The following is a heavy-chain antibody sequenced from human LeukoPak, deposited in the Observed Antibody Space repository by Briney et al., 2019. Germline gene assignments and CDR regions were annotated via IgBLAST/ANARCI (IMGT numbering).Heavy chain of an antibody. Sequence: SETLSLTCAVYDGSLNNYYWSWIRQSPGKGLEWLGEGNHNGGTKYNPSLKSRVTISADSSRNQFSLKLTSVTAADTAVYHCAKNGQSGFSFDPWGQGTLVTVSS. CDR3: AKNGQSGFSFDP. CDR2: GNHNGGT. D-gene: IGHD1-26*01. J-gene: IGHJ5*02. CDR1: DGSLNNYY. V-gene: IGHV4-34*01.